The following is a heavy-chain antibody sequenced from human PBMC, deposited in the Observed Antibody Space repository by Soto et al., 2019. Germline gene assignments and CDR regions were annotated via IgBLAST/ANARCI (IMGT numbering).Heavy chain of an antibody. CDR2: INHSGST. V-gene: IGHV4-34*01. CDR3: ASMGEVTIDY. CDR1: GGSFSGYY. J-gene: IGHJ4*02. D-gene: IGHD4-17*01. Sequence: SETLSLTCAVYGGSFSGYYWSWIRQPPGKGLEWIGEINHSGSTNYNPSLKSRVTISVDTSKNQFSLKLSSVTAADTAVYYCASMGEVTIDYWGQGTLVTVSS.